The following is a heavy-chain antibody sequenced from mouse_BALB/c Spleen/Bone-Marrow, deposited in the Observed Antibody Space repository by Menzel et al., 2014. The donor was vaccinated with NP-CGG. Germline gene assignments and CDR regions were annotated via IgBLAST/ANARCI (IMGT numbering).Heavy chain of an antibody. CDR2: INSNGGST. CDR3: ARDSNDY. J-gene: IGHJ2*01. CDR1: GFTFSSYG. Sequence: DVKLVESGGGLVQPGGSLKLSCAASGFTFSSYGMSWVRQTPDKRLELVATINSNGGSTYYPGSVKGRFTISRDNAKNTLYLQMSSLKSEDTAMYYCARDSNDYWGQGTTLTVSS. V-gene: IGHV5-6-3*01.